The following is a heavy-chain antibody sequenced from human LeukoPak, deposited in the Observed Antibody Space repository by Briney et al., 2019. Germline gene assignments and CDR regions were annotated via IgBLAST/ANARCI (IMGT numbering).Heavy chain of an antibody. CDR1: GFTFSSYG. V-gene: IGHV3-30*12. CDR2: ISYDGSNK. D-gene: IGHD2/OR15-2a*01. CDR3: ARGNYYGMDV. Sequence: GGSLRLSCAASGFTFSSYGMHWVRQAPGKGLEWVAVISYDGSNKYYADSVNGRFTISRDNSKNTLYLQMSSLRAEDMAVYYCARGNYYGMDVWGQGTTVTVSS. J-gene: IGHJ6*02.